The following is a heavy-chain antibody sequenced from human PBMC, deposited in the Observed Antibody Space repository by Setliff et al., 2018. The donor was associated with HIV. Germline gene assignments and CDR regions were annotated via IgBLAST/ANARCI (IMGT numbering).Heavy chain of an antibody. V-gene: IGHV1-2*06. J-gene: IGHJ4*02. D-gene: IGHD6-19*01. Sequence: ASVKVSCKASGYSFTGYYMHWVRQAPGQGLEWMERINPNSGGTNYAQKFQGRVTMTRDTSISTAYMELSRLRSDDTAVYYCARDEVIEVAGDFDNWGQGTLVTVSS. CDR2: INPNSGGT. CDR1: GYSFTGYY. CDR3: ARDEVIEVAGDFDN.